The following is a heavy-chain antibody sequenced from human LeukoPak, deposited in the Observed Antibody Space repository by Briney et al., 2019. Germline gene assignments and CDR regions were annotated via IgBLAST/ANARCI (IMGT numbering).Heavy chain of an antibody. CDR3: AQSLGSSNWIGNWFDP. D-gene: IGHD6-13*01. Sequence: SETLSLTCTVSGGSISSSSHSWGWIRQPPGKGLEWTGSIYYTGTTYYNPSLKSRVTISVDTSKNQFSLKLNSVTAADTAVYYCAQSLGSSNWIGNWFDPWGQGTLVAVSS. CDR1: GGSISSSSHS. CDR2: IYYTGTT. V-gene: IGHV4-39*01. J-gene: IGHJ5*02.